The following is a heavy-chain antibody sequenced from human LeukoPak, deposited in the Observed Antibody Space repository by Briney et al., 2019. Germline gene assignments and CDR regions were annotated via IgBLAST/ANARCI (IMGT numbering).Heavy chain of an antibody. D-gene: IGHD2-2*01. V-gene: IGHV3-23*01. J-gene: IGHJ4*02. Sequence: GGSLRLSCAASGFTVSSNYMSWVRQAPGKGLEWVTGISSSGGSTYYADSVKGRFTISRDNSKNTLFLQMNSLRAEDRAVYYCAKDSLRTVPKASFDYWGQGILVTVSS. CDR3: AKDSLRTVPKASFDY. CDR1: GFTVSSNY. CDR2: ISSSGGST.